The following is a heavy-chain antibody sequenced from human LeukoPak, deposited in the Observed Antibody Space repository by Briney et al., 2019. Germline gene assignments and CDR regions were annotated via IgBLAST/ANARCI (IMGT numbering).Heavy chain of an antibody. CDR2: VHYSGST. D-gene: IGHD3-9*01. V-gene: IGHV4-59*01. Sequence: SETLSLTCTVSGDSISNSYWSWIRQPPGKGLEWIGCVHYSGSTNYNPSLESRVTISVDTSKNQFSLRMSSVTAADTAVYCCARGILTGLDYFDCWGEGTLVTVSS. J-gene: IGHJ4*02. CDR1: GDSISNSY. CDR3: ARGILTGLDYFDC.